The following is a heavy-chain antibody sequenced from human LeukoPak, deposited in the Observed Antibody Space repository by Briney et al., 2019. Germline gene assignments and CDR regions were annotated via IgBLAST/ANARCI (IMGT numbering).Heavy chain of an antibody. D-gene: IGHD6-13*01. Sequence: GGSLRLSCAASGFTFSSYWMSWVRQAPGKGLEWVANIKQDGSEKYYVDSVKGRFTISRDNAKNSLYLQMNSLRAEDTAIYYCARAAIAAARIYYYMDVWGKGTTVTVSS. J-gene: IGHJ6*03. V-gene: IGHV3-7*01. CDR2: IKQDGSEK. CDR3: ARAAIAAARIYYYMDV. CDR1: GFTFSSYW.